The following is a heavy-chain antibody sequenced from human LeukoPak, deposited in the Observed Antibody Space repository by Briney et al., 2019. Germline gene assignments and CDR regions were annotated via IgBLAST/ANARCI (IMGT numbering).Heavy chain of an antibody. D-gene: IGHD2-21*02. CDR3: ARDAISGDTIYYYYYYMDV. J-gene: IGHJ6*03. V-gene: IGHV1-18*01. Sequence: ASVKVSCKASGYTFTSYGISWVRQAPGQGLEWMGWISAYSGNTNYAQKLQGRVTMTTDTSTSTAYMELRSLRSGDTAAYYCARDAISGDTIYYYYYYMDVWGKGTTVTVSS. CDR1: GYTFTSYG. CDR2: ISAYSGNT.